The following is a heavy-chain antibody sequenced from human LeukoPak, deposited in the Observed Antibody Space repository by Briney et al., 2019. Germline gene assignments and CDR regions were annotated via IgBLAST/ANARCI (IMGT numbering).Heavy chain of an antibody. D-gene: IGHD2-15*01. J-gene: IGHJ4*02. CDR2: ITSNGSST. V-gene: IGHV3-74*01. CDR3: AKAPVTSCRGAFCYPFDY. Sequence: GGSLRLSCAASGFTFSSTWMNWVRQGPGKGLEWVSRITSNGSSTIYADSVKGRFTISRDNAKSTVYLQMNSLRAEDAAVYYCAKAPVTSCRGAFCYPFDYWGQGTLVTVSS. CDR1: GFTFSSTW.